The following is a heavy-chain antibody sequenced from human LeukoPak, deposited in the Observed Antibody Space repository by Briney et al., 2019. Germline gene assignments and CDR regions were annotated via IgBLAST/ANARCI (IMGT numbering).Heavy chain of an antibody. J-gene: IGHJ4*02. CDR2: ISSDGSKK. V-gene: IGHV3-30*03. Sequence: GGSLRLSCAASGFTFSNYGMHWVRQAPGKGLEWVAVISSDGSKKYYADSVKGRFTISRDNSKNTLYLQMNSLRAEDTAVYYCAGTNPPYSSSWYPFDYWGQGTLVTVSS. D-gene: IGHD6-13*01. CDR1: GFTFSNYG. CDR3: AGTNPPYSSSWYPFDY.